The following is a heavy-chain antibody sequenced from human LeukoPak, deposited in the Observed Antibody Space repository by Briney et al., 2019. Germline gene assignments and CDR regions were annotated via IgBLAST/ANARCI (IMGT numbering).Heavy chain of an antibody. D-gene: IGHD1-26*01. CDR3: ATRRSGSHPYY. CDR2: VFYSGST. V-gene: IGHV4-39*01. Sequence: PSETLSLTCTVPGASVSSSSYYWKWIRQPPGKGLEWVGSVFYSGSTNYNPSLKSRVTMSVDMSKNQISLRLSSVTATDTAVYYCATRRSGSHPYYWGQGTLVTVS. CDR1: GASVSSSSYY. J-gene: IGHJ4*02.